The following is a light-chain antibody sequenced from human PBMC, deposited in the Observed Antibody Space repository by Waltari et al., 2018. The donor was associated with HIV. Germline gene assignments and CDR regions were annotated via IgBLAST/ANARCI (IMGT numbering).Light chain of an antibody. CDR3: QQYATPPRP. CDR1: QSVGSNY. J-gene: IGKJ1*01. V-gene: IGKV3-20*01. Sequence: ENVLTQSPGTLSVSPGERATVSCRASQSVGSNYLAWYQQKPGQAPRLLIYDASSRATGIPDRFSGRWSGPDFTLTIRSLEPEHFGVYFCQQYATPPRPFGQGTKVEIQ. CDR2: DAS.